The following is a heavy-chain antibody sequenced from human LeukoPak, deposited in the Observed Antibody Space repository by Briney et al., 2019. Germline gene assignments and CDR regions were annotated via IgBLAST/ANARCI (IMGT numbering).Heavy chain of an antibody. CDR3: AKDVQSWPTYFDY. Sequence: GGSLRLSCAASGFTFSSYWMHWVCHAPGKGLEWVSAISRSGGTTYYAHSVKGRFTVSRDNSKNTLYLQMNSLRAEDTAVYYCAKDVQSWPTYFDYWGQGTLVTVSS. V-gene: IGHV3-23*01. CDR2: ISRSGGTT. J-gene: IGHJ4*02. CDR1: GFTFSSYW. D-gene: IGHD1-1*01.